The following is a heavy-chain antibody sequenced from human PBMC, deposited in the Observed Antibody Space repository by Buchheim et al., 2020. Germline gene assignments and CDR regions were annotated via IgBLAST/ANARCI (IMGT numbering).Heavy chain of an antibody. CDR3: AREDNSGFSD. V-gene: IGHV1-46*01. J-gene: IGHJ4*02. CDR1: GYTFTTYY. CDR2: VNPSAGST. D-gene: IGHD6-19*01. Sequence: QVQLVQSGAEVKKPGASVKVFCKASGYTFTTYYMNWVRQAPGQGLEWMGKVNPSAGSTSYAQKFQGRLTMTRDTSTSTVYMDLSSLKSEDTAMYYWAREDNSGFSDWGRGTL.